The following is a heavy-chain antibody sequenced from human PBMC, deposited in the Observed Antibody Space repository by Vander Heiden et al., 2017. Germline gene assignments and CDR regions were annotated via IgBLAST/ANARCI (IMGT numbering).Heavy chain of an antibody. V-gene: IGHV3-13*01. CDR3: ARALRSYCSGGSCYPMDV. J-gene: IGHJ6*02. D-gene: IGHD2-15*01. CDR1: GFTFTSYD. CDR2: IGPAGNT. Sequence: EVQLVESVGGLVQPGGSLRLSCAASGFTFTSYDMHWVRQATGKGLEWVSAIGPAGNTYYPGSVKGRVTISRENAKNSLYLQMNSLRAGDTAVYYCARALRSYCSGGSCYPMDVWGQGTTVTVSS.